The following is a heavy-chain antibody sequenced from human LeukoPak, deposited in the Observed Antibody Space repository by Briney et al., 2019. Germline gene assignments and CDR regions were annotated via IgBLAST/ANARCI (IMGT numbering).Heavy chain of an antibody. CDR2: IYYSGRT. D-gene: IGHD3-3*01. V-gene: IGHV4-31*03. J-gene: IGHJ5*02. CDR1: GGSITSGGYS. Sequence: SETLSLTCTVSGGSITSGGYSWTWIRQHPGEGLEWIGYIYYSGRTSYNPSLESRVTISLDTSKNHFSLKLSSETAADTAVYYCARGSITIFGVVTPYNWFGPWGQGTLVTVSS. CDR3: ARGSITIFGVVTPYNWFGP.